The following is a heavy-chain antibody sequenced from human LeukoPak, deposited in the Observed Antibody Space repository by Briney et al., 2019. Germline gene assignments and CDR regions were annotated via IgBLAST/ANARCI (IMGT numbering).Heavy chain of an antibody. Sequence: GGSLRLSCAASGFTFSGYAMSWVRQAPGKGLEWVSVVSGRDAGKYYTDSVKGRFTISRDNSKNTLYLQMSSLRAEDTAVYYCAKDRGYSSGRDFDYWGQGTLVTVSS. CDR1: GFTFSGYA. D-gene: IGHD6-19*01. CDR3: AKDRGYSSGRDFDY. CDR2: VSGRDAGK. V-gene: IGHV3-23*01. J-gene: IGHJ4*02.